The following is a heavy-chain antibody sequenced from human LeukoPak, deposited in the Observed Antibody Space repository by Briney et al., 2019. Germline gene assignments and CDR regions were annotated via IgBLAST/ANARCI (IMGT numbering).Heavy chain of an antibody. V-gene: IGHV4-34*01. CDR3: ARGLILSGVNWFDP. J-gene: IGHJ5*02. D-gene: IGHD3-10*01. CDR2: INHSGST. CDR1: GFTFSSHS. Sequence: GSLRLSCAASGFTFSSHSMNWVRQPPGKGQEWIGEINHSGSTNYNPSLKSRVTISVDTSKNQFSLKLSSVTAADTAVYYCARGLILSGVNWFDPWGQGTLVTVSS.